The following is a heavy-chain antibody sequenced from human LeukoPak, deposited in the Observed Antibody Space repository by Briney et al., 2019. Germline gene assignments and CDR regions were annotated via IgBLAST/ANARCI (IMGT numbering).Heavy chain of an antibody. CDR1: GDSVSSNSAS. J-gene: IGHJ3*02. CDR2: TYYRSKWYN. D-gene: IGHD3-16*02. V-gene: IGHV6-1*01. Sequence: SQTLSLTCVISGDSVSSNSASWNWIRQSPSRGLEWLGRTYYRSKWYNEYAVSVKSRINVNPDTSKNQFSLQLNPVAPEDTAVYYCARSLPRAFDIWGQGTMVTVSS. CDR3: ARSLPRAFDI.